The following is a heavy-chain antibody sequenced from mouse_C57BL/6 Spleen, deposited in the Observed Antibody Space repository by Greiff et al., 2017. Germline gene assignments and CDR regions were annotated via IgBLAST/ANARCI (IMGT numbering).Heavy chain of an antibody. D-gene: IGHD1-1*01. CDR2: ISSGGDYI. J-gene: IGHJ4*01. CDR3: TREGNYALYYYAMDY. CDR1: GFTFSSYA. Sequence: EVTLVESGEGLVKPGGSLKLSCAASGFTFSSYAMSWVRQTPEKRLEWVAYISSGGDYIYYADTVKGRFTISRDNARNTLYLQMSSLKSEDTAMYYCTREGNYALYYYAMDYWGQGTSVTVAS. V-gene: IGHV5-9-1*02.